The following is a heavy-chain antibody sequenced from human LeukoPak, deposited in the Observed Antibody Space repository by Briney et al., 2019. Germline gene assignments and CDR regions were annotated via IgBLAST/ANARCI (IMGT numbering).Heavy chain of an antibody. J-gene: IGHJ3*02. CDR1: GGSISSGGYY. V-gene: IGHV4-61*08. CDR3: AREEYYGSGSYHGNAFDI. Sequence: SQTLSLTCTVSGGSISSGGYYWSWIRQPPGKGLEWIGYIYYSGSTNYNPSLKSRVTISVDTSKNQFSLKLSSVTAADTAVYYCAREEYYGSGSYHGNAFDIWGQGTMVTVSS. D-gene: IGHD3-10*01. CDR2: IYYSGST.